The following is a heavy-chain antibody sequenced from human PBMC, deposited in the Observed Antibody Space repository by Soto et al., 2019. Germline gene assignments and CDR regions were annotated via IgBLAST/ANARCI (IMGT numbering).Heavy chain of an antibody. V-gene: IGHV5-51*01. Sequence: PGESLKISCKGSGYSFTSYWIGWVRQMPGKGLEWMGIIYPGDSDTRYSPSFQGQVTISADKSISTAYLQWSSLKASDTAMYYCARHRPGEGFLEWNGAYWGQGTLVTVSS. D-gene: IGHD3-3*01. CDR2: IYPGDSDT. CDR1: GYSFTSYW. CDR3: ARHRPGEGFLEWNGAY. J-gene: IGHJ4*02.